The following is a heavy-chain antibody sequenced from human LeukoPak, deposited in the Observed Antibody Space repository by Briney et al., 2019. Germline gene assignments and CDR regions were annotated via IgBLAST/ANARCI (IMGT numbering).Heavy chain of an antibody. V-gene: IGHV4-34*01. CDR2: INHSGST. CDR1: GGSFSGYY. Sequence: SETLSLTCAVYGGSFSGYYWSWIRQPPGKGLEWIGEINHSGSTNYNPSLKSRVTISVDTSKNQFSLKLSSVTAADTAVYYCARRQRYSKPTTNWFDPWGQGTLVTVSS. D-gene: IGHD6-13*01. CDR3: ARRQRYSKPTTNWFDP. J-gene: IGHJ5*02.